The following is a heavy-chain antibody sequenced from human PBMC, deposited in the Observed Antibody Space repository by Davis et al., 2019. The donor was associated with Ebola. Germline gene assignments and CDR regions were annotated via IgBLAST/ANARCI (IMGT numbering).Heavy chain of an antibody. CDR1: GYTFTGYY. CDR2: INPNSGGI. J-gene: IGHJ4*02. D-gene: IGHD3-10*01. CDR3: ASPSKLLWFGESFDY. Sequence: ASVKVSCKASGYTFTGYYMHWVRQAPGQGLEWMGRINPNSGGINYAQKFQGRVTMTRDTSISTAYMELSRLRSDDTAVYYCASPSKLLWFGESFDYWGQGTLVTVSS. V-gene: IGHV1-2*06.